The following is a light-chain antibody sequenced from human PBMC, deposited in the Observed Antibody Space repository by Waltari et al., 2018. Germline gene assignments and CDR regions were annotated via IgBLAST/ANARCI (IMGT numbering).Light chain of an antibody. Sequence: SYELTQPPSVSLSPGQTARITCPGDALPKQYAYWYQQKPGQAPVLVIYKDIERPSGIPERFSGSGSGTTVTLTISGVQAEDEADYYCQSVDISGTYVLFGGGTKLTVL. V-gene: IGLV3-25*03. CDR2: KDI. CDR3: QSVDISGTYVL. J-gene: IGLJ2*01. CDR1: ALPKQY.